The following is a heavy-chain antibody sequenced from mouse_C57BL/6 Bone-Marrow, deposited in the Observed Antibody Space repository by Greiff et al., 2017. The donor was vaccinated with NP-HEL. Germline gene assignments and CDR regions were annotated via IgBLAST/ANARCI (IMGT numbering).Heavy chain of an antibody. J-gene: IGHJ3*01. CDR2: ISYDGSN. D-gene: IGHD2-4*01. V-gene: IGHV3-6*01. Sequence: DVQLVESGPGLVKPSQSLSLTCSVTGYSITSGYYWNWIRQFPGNKLEWMGYISYDGSNNYNPSLKNRISITRDTSKNQFFLKLNSVTTEDTATYYCARVGDYEGFAYWGQGTLVTVSA. CDR1: GYSITSGYY. CDR3: ARVGDYEGFAY.